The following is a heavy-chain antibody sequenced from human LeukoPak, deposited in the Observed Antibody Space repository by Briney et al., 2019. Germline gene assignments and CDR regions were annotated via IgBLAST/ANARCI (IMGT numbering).Heavy chain of an antibody. V-gene: IGHV1-18*01. J-gene: IGHJ3*02. CDR1: GYTFTNYH. Sequence: GASVKVSCKASGYTFTNYHISWVRQAPGQGPEWIGWISAYNGNTNYAQNLQGRVTMTTDTSTSTAYMELRSLRSDDTAVYYCARDRITVFGVAYAFDIWGQGTMVTVSS. D-gene: IGHD3-3*01. CDR2: ISAYNGNT. CDR3: ARDRITVFGVAYAFDI.